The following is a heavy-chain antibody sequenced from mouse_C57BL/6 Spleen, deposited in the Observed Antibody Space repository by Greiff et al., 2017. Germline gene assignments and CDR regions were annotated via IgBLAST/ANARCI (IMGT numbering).Heavy chain of an antibody. J-gene: IGHJ4*01. V-gene: IGHV1-82*01. CDR3: AREGYGNHAMDY. Sequence: QVQLQQSGPELVKPGASVKISCKASGYAFSSSWMNWVKQRPGKGLEWIGRIYPGDGDTNYNGKFKGKATLTADKSSSTAYMQLSSLTSEDSAVYYCAREGYGNHAMDYWGQGTSVTVSS. CDR1: GYAFSSSW. D-gene: IGHD2-1*01. CDR2: IYPGDGDT.